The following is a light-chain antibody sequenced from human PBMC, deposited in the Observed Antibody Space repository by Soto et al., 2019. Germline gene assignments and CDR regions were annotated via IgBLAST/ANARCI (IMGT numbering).Light chain of an antibody. J-gene: IGKJ5*01. Sequence: VLTQSPATLSLSPGERATLSCRASQTVSSFLAWYQQKPGQAPRLLIYGASSRATGIPDRFSGSGSGTDFTLTISSLEPEDFAVYYCQQRSNWPRITFGQGTRLEI. CDR1: QTVSSF. V-gene: IGKV3-11*01. CDR3: QQRSNWPRIT. CDR2: GAS.